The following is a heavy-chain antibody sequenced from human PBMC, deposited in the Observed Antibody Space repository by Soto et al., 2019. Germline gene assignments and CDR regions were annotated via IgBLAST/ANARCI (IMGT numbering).Heavy chain of an antibody. CDR2: ISGSGGST. J-gene: IGHJ3*02. Sequence: EVQLLESGGGLVQPGGSLRLSCAASGFTFSSYAMSWVRQAPGEGLEWVSAISGSGGSTYYADSVKGRFTISRDNSKNTLYLQMNSLRAEDTAVYYCAKDGPYYDYVWGSYRHDAFDIWGQGTMVTVSS. V-gene: IGHV3-23*01. CDR3: AKDGPYYDYVWGSYRHDAFDI. D-gene: IGHD3-16*02. CDR1: GFTFSSYA.